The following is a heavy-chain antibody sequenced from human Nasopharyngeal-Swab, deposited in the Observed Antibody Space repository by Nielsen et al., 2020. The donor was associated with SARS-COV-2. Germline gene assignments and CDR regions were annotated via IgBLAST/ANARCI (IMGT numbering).Heavy chain of an antibody. CDR2: MSFDGSNK. Sequence: VRQAPGKGLEWVAVMSFDGSNKYCGDSVKGRFTISRDNSKNTLYLQMNSLRAEDTAVYYCATDIVVVVAATPRTNYWGQGTLVTVSS. D-gene: IGHD2-15*01. V-gene: IGHV3-33*05. J-gene: IGHJ4*02. CDR3: ATDIVVVVAATPRTNY.